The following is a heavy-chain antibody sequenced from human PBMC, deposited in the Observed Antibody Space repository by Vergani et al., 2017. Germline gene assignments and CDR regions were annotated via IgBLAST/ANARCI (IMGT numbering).Heavy chain of an antibody. V-gene: IGHV3-11*04. CDR3: ARDYGSSGFQY. Sequence: QVQLVESGGGLVKPGTSLRLSCVTSGFDFSDYYMAWIRQAPGKGPEGIAYISHRGTTISYADSVKGRFTISRDNSKKLLYLQMNSLRADDTALYFCARDYGSSGFQYWGQGTRVTVSS. CDR2: ISHRGTTI. J-gene: IGHJ4*02. D-gene: IGHD3-22*01. CDR1: GFDFSDYY.